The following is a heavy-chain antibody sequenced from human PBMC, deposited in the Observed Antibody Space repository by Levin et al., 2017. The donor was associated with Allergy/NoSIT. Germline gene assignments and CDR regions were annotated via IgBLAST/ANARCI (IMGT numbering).Heavy chain of an antibody. CDR1: GGSFRGYY. CDR3: ANSGRHYCSNTSCDWLASWVDP. Sequence: ESLKISCAIYGGSFRGYYWSWIRQPPGKGLEWIGEITHSGSTNYHPSLKSRVTISIDTSKDQFSLQLRSVTAAYPAVYYCANSGRHYCSNTSCDWLASWVDPWGQGALVTVSS. J-gene: IGHJ5*02. V-gene: IGHV4-34*01. D-gene: IGHD2-2*01. CDR2: ITHSGST.